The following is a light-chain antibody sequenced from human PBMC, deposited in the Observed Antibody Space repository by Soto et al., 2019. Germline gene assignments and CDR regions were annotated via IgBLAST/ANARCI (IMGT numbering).Light chain of an antibody. CDR3: QNYNRAPWT. J-gene: IGKJ1*01. Sequence: DIQVTQSPSSLSASVGDRVTITCRASEDISNYLAWYQQKPGKVPKLLIYGASTLQSGVPSRFSGSGSGTDFTLTISSLQTEDVATYYCQNYNRAPWTFGQGTKVESK. CDR1: EDISNY. CDR2: GAS. V-gene: IGKV1-27*01.